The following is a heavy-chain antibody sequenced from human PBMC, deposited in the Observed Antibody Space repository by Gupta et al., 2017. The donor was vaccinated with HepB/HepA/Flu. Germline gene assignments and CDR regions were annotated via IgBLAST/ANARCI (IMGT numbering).Heavy chain of an antibody. CDR2: IYYSGST. J-gene: IGHJ5*02. V-gene: IGHV4-59*01. Sequence: WIGYIYYSGSTNYNPSLKSRVTISVDTSKNQFSLKLSSVTAADTAVYYCARMSTPPQLTGGWFDPWGTRPLVTVS. CDR3: ARMSTPPQLTGGWFDP. D-gene: IGHD2-2*01.